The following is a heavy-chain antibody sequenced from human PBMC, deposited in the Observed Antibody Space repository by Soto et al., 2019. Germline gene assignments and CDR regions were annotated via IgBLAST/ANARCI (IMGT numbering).Heavy chain of an antibody. V-gene: IGHV1-2*04. CDR3: ARDIGAAEAPPRPWFDP. Sequence: ASVKVSCKASGYTFTGYYMHWVRQAPGQGLEWMGWINPNSGGTNYAQKFQGWVTMTRDTSISTAYMELSRLRSDDTAVYYCARDIGAAEAPPRPWFDPWGQGTLVTVSS. CDR1: GYTFTGYY. CDR2: INPNSGGT. J-gene: IGHJ5*02. D-gene: IGHD2-15*01.